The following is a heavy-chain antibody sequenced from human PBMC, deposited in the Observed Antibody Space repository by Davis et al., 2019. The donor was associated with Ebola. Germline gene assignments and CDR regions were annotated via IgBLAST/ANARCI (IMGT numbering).Heavy chain of an antibody. J-gene: IGHJ4*02. Sequence: ASVPVSCMASVYTFTSYCMHWVRQAPGQGLEWMGIINPSGGSTSYAQKFQGRVTMTRDTSTSTVYMELSSLRSEDTAVYYCARSGIAAAAYYFDYWGQGTLVTVSS. CDR3: ARSGIAAAAYYFDY. CDR1: VYTFTSYC. V-gene: IGHV1-46*01. CDR2: INPSGGST. D-gene: IGHD6-13*01.